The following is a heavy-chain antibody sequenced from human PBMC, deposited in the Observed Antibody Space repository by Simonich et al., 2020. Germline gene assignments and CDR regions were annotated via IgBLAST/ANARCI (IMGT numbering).Heavy chain of an antibody. CDR1: GYTFTGYY. V-gene: IGHV1-2*02. CDR3: ARDPVVPAAIRNAFDI. CDR2: NNPNRGGK. D-gene: IGHD2-2*01. Sequence: QVQLVQSGAEVKKPGASVKVSCKASGYTFTGYYMHWGRQAPGQGLWSMGWNNPNRGGKNESQKFQGRVTMTRETSISTAYMELSRLRSDDTAVYYCARDPVVPAAIRNAFDIWGQGTMVTVSS. J-gene: IGHJ3*02.